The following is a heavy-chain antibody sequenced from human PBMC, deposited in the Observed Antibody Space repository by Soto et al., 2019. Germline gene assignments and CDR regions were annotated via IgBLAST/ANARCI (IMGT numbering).Heavy chain of an antibody. V-gene: IGHV4-59*01. Sequence: QVQLQESGPGLVKPSETLSLTCTVSGGSISSYYWSWIRQPPGKGLEWIGYIYYSGSTNYNPSLKSRVTISVDTSKNQFSLKLSSVTAADTAVYYRARGSYDFWSGDYYYYGMDVWGQGTTVTVSS. D-gene: IGHD3-3*01. CDR1: GGSISSYY. CDR2: IYYSGST. CDR3: ARGSYDFWSGDYYYYGMDV. J-gene: IGHJ6*02.